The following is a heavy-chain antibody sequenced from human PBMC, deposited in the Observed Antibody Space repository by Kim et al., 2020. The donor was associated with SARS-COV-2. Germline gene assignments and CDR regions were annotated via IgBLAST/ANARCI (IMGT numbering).Heavy chain of an antibody. D-gene: IGHD2-15*01. CDR1: GGSISSCN. V-gene: IGHV4-34*07. J-gene: IGHJ2*01. CDR3: CGAGGGLSADATLCYF. CDR2: VNHHGSS. Sequence: SETLSLTCAVSGGSISSCNWCWSRHPPRPGLEWVGEVNHHGSSTNYHSPNIRRPITLAANTNKYSFPLISVTAAAAAAAYYCGAGGGLSADATLCYF.